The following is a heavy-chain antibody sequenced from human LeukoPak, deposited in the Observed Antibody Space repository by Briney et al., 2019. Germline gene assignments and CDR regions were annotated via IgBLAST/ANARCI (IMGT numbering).Heavy chain of an antibody. Sequence: GGSLRLSCAASGFTFSSYAMSWVRQAPGKGLEWVSVISGSGGSTYYADSVKGRFTISRDNSGNTLYLQMGSLRAEDMAVYYCARDLTLRGAFDIWGQGTMVTVSS. CDR3: ARDLTLRGAFDI. J-gene: IGHJ3*02. V-gene: IGHV3-23*01. D-gene: IGHD2-21*02. CDR2: ISGSGGST. CDR1: GFTFSSYA.